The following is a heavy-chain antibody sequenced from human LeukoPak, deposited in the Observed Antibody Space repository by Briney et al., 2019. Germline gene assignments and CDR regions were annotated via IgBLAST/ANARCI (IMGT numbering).Heavy chain of an antibody. J-gene: IGHJ6*03. CDR3: ANQHHYYYYMDV. CDR2: INHSGST. Sequence: SETLSLTCAVYSGSFSGYYWSWIRQPPGKGLEWIGEINHSGSTNYNPSLKSRVTISVDTSKNQFSLKLSSVTAADTAVYYCANQHHYYYYMDVWGKGTTVTISS. V-gene: IGHV4-34*01. CDR1: SGSFSGYY.